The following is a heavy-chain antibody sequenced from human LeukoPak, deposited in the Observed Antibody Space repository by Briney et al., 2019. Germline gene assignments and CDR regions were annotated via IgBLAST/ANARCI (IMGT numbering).Heavy chain of an antibody. CDR2: ISYDGSNK. CDR3: AREDTYYDFCSGYYNWFDP. Sequence: GGSLSLSCAASGCTFSSYAMHWVRQAPGKGLEWVAVISYDGSNKYYADSVKGRFTISRDNSKNTLYLQMNSLRAEDTAVYYCAREDTYYDFCSGYYNWFDPWGQGTLVTVSS. J-gene: IGHJ5*02. D-gene: IGHD3-3*01. V-gene: IGHV3-30-3*01. CDR1: GCTFSSYA.